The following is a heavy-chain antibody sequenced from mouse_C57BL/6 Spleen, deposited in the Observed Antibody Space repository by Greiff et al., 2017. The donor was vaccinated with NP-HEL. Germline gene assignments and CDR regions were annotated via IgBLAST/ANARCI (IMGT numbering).Heavy chain of an antibody. V-gene: IGHV5-4*01. J-gene: IGHJ4*01. D-gene: IGHD2-4*01. CDR2: ISDGGSYT. Sequence: EVQRVESGGGLVKPGGSLKLSCAASGFTFSSYAMSWVRQTPEKRLEWVATISDGGSYTYYPDNVKGRFTISRDNAKNNLYLQMSHLKSEDTAMYYCARARDYDYDVEYYYAMDYWGQGTSVTVSS. CDR3: ARARDYDYDVEYYYAMDY. CDR1: GFTFSSYA.